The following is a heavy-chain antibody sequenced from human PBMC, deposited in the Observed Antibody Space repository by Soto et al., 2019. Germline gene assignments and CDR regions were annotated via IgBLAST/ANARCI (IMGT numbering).Heavy chain of an antibody. Sequence: SETLSLTCTVSGGSISSGGYYWSWLRQHPGKGLEWIRYIYYSGSTYYNPPLKSRVTISVDTTKNQLALKLSSVTAADTAVYYCARDLGSSSWYYWFDPWGQGTLVTVSS. CDR1: GGSISSGGYY. CDR3: ARDLGSSSWYYWFDP. V-gene: IGHV4-31*03. J-gene: IGHJ5*02. D-gene: IGHD6-13*01. CDR2: IYYSGST.